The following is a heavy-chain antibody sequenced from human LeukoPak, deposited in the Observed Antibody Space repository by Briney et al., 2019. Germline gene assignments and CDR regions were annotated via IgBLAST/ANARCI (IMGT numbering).Heavy chain of an antibody. J-gene: IGHJ4*02. CDR1: GFTFDDYG. V-gene: IGHV3-20*04. CDR3: AKDKGGYSRY. Sequence: GGSLRLSCAASGFTFDDYGMSWVRQAPGKGLEWVSGINWNGGSIGYADSVKGRFTISRDNSKNTLYLQMNSLRAEDTAVYYCAKDKGGYSRYWGQGTLVTVSS. CDR2: INWNGGSI. D-gene: IGHD5-18*01.